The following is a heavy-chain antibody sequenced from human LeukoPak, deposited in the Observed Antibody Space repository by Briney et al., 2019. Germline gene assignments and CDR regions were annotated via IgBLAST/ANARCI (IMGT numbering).Heavy chain of an antibody. V-gene: IGHV3-21*01. CDR1: GFTFSSYA. CDR3: ARDLPIAVAGPSSFDY. CDR2: ISSSSSYI. D-gene: IGHD6-19*01. Sequence: GGSLRLSCAASGFTFSSYAMSWVRQAPGKGLEWVSSISSSSSYIYYADSVKGRFTISRDNAKNSLYLQMNSLRAEDTAVYYCARDLPIAVAGPSSFDYWGQGTLVTVSS. J-gene: IGHJ4*02.